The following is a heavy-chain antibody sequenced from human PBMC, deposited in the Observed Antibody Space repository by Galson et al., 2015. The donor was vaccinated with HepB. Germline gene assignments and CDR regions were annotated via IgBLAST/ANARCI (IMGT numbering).Heavy chain of an antibody. V-gene: IGHV1-69*13. CDR2: IIPIFGTA. D-gene: IGHD2-2*01. Sequence: SVKVSCKASGGTFSRYAISWVRQAPGQGLEWMGGIIPIFGTANYAQKFQGRVTITADESTSTAYMELSSLRSEDTAVYYCAYIVVVPAAIDYYYYYGMDVWGQGTTVTVSS. CDR3: AYIVVVPAAIDYYYYYGMDV. CDR1: GGTFSRYA. J-gene: IGHJ6*02.